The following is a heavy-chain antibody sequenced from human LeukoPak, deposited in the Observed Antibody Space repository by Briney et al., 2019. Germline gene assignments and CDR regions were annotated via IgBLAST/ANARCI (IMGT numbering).Heavy chain of an antibody. CDR1: GGSISSYY. CDR2: IYYSGST. J-gene: IGHJ6*03. V-gene: IGHV4-59*01. Sequence: SETLSLTCTVSGGSISSYYWSWIRQPPGKGLEWIGYIYYSGSTNYNPSLKSRVTISGDTSKNQFSLKLSSVTAADTAVYYCARTRPLSYYYYYYMDVWGKGTTVTVSS. CDR3: ARTRPLSYYYYYYMDV. D-gene: IGHD2-15*01.